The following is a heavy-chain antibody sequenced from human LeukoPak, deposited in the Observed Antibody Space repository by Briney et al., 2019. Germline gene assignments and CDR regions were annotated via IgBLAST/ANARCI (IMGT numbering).Heavy chain of an antibody. V-gene: IGHV3-7*03. J-gene: IGHJ3*01. Sequence: GGSLRLSCAVSGFTFSGFWMSWSRQAPGKGLEWVASINSDGSEGYYADVVKGRFTISRDNAKNSLYLQINSLRAGDAAVYYCARSSYSSSSSVWGQGTMVTVSS. CDR3: ARSSYSSSSSV. D-gene: IGHD6-6*01. CDR2: INSDGSEG. CDR1: GFTFSGFW.